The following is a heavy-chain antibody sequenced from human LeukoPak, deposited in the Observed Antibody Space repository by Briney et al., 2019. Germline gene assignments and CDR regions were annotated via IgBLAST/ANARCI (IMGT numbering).Heavy chain of an antibody. CDR3: ARGRSPTLGYFDL. V-gene: IGHV3-64*02. CDR2: INSDGSST. Sequence: GGSLRLSCVASGFTFSNYAIHWVRQAPGKGLECVSAINSDGSSTNYADSVKGRFIISRDNAQNSLYLQMNGLRAGDTAVYYCARGRSPTLGYFDLWGRGTLVTVSS. CDR1: GFTFSNYA. J-gene: IGHJ2*01. D-gene: IGHD1-26*01.